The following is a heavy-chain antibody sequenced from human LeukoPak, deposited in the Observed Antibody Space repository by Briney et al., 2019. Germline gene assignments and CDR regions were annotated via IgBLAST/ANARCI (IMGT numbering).Heavy chain of an antibody. CDR1: GYTFTSYD. Sequence: GASVKVSCKASGYTFTSYDINWVRQATGQGLEWMGWMNPNSGNTGYAQKFQGRVTITRNTSISTAYMELSSLRSEDTAVYYCAKEEGYIYGLLDYWGQGILVTVSS. CDR2: MNPNSGNT. D-gene: IGHD5-18*01. V-gene: IGHV1-8*03. J-gene: IGHJ4*02. CDR3: AKEEGYIYGLLDY.